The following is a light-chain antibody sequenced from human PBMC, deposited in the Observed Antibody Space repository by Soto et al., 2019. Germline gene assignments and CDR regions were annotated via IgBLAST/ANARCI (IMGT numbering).Light chain of an antibody. J-gene: IGLJ2*01. Sequence: SYELTQPPSVSVSPGQTATITCSGDNLGSKYVCWYQQRPGQSPVLVMYQDKYRPSGIPDRFSGANSGSTATLTITGTQVMDEADYYCQAWDSITYVVFGGGTKLTVL. CDR3: QAWDSITYVV. CDR1: NLGSKY. V-gene: IGLV3-1*01. CDR2: QDK.